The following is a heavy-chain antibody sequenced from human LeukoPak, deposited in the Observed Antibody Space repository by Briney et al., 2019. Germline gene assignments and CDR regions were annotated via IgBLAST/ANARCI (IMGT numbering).Heavy chain of an antibody. V-gene: IGHV3-30*18. CDR2: ISYDGSNK. Sequence: GRSLRLSCAASGFTFSSYGMHWVRQAPGKGLEWVAVISYDGSNKYYADSVKGRFTISRDNSKNTLYLQMNSLRAEDTAVHYCAKCLRETVYYYYGMDVWGQGTTVTVSS. CDR1: GFTFSSYG. CDR3: AKCLRETVYYYYGMDV. D-gene: IGHD5/OR15-5a*01. J-gene: IGHJ6*02.